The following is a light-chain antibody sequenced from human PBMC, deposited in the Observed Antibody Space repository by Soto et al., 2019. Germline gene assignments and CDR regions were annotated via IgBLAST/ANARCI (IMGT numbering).Light chain of an antibody. CDR1: SSNIGAGYD. CDR3: QSYDSSLSGSNWV. V-gene: IGLV1-40*01. Sequence: QSVLTQPPSVCGAPGQRVTISCTGTSSNIGAGYDVHWYQQLPGTAPKLLIYTNSNRPSGVPDRFSGSKSGTSASLAITDLQAEDEADYYCQSYDSSLSGSNWVFGGGTKLTVL. J-gene: IGLJ3*02. CDR2: TNS.